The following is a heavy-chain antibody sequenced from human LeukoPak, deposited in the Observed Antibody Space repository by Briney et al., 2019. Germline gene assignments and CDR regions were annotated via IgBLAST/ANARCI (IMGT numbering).Heavy chain of an antibody. V-gene: IGHV4-34*01. CDR2: ISNSGSN. Sequence: SESLSLTSAVYGGSFSGYYWSWIRQPPGKGLEWIGEISNSGSNNYNPSLKSRVTISVDTSKNQFSLKRSSVTAADTAVYYCARVGPIVATIDDAFDIWGQGTMVTVS. J-gene: IGHJ3*02. D-gene: IGHD5-12*01. CDR1: GGSFSGYY. CDR3: ARVGPIVATIDDAFDI.